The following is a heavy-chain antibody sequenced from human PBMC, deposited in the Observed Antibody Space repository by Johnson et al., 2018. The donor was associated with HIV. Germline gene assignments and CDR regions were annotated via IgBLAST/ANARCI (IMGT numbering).Heavy chain of an antibody. CDR3: ARGRDGYNVDAFDI. V-gene: IGHV3-66*01. D-gene: IGHD5-24*01. J-gene: IGHJ3*02. CDR1: GFTVSSNY. Sequence: EVQLVESGGGLVQPGGSLRLSCAASGFTVSSNYMSWVRQAPGKGLEWVSGISWNSGSIGYADSVKCRFTISRDNSKNTLYLQMNSLRAEDTAVYYCARGRDGYNVDAFDIWGQGTMVTVSS. CDR2: SWNSGSI.